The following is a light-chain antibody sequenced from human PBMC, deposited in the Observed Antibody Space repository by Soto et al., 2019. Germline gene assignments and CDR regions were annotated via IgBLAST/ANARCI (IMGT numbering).Light chain of an antibody. V-gene: IGKV1-9*01. Sequence: DIQLTQSPSFLSASVGDRVTITCRASQGVSSYLAWYQQKPGKAPKRLIYAASTLQSGVPSRFSGSGSGTEFTLTISSLQPEDFATYYCQQPNSYPITFGPGTKVDIK. J-gene: IGKJ3*01. CDR3: QQPNSYPIT. CDR1: QGVSSY. CDR2: AAS.